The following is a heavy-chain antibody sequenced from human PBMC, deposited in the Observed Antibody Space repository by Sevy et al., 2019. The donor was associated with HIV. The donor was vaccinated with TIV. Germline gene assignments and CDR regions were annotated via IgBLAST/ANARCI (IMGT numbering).Heavy chain of an antibody. V-gene: IGHV3-30*04. CDR3: ARKQFVLPFDY. CDR2: ISYHGRNQ. CDR1: GFTFSDYA. D-gene: IGHD6-6*01. Sequence: GGSLRLSCAASGFTFSDYAIHWVRQAPGKGLEWLAVISYHGRNQFYANSVRGRFTISRDDSKNTVYLQMNSLRPDDTAVYYCARKQFVLPFDYCGQGTLVTVSS. J-gene: IGHJ4*02.